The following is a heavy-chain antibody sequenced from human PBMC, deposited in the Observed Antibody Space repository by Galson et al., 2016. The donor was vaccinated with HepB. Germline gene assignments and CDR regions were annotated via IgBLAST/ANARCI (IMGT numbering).Heavy chain of an antibody. Sequence: GSTYFNPSLKSRVTITVDTSKNQFSLKLSSVTAADTAVYYCARHVGYYYSYWYFDLWGRGTLVTVSS. J-gene: IGHJ2*01. V-gene: IGHV4-39*01. CDR3: ARHVGYYYSYWYFDL. D-gene: IGHD3-22*01. CDR2: GST.